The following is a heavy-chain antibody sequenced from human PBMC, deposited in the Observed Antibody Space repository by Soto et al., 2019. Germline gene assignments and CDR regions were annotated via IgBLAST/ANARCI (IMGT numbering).Heavy chain of an antibody. Sequence: QITLKESGPTLVKPTQTLTLTCTFSGFSLSTSGVGVGWIRQPPGKALEWLALIYWDDDKRYSPSLKSRLTITKDTSKNQVVLTMTNMDPVDTATYDCAHTGEPIMITFGGVIDRLCVFDHWGQGTLVTVSS. D-gene: IGHD3-16*02. V-gene: IGHV2-5*02. CDR3: AHTGEPIMITFGGVIDRLCVFDH. CDR2: IYWDDDK. CDR1: GFSLSTSGVG. J-gene: IGHJ5*02.